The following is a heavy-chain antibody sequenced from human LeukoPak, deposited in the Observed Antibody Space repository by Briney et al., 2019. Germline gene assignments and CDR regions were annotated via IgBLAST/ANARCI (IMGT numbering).Heavy chain of an antibody. J-gene: IGHJ1*01. CDR1: GGSISSGGYS. Sequence: SQTLSLTCAVSGGSISSGGYSWSWIRQPPGKGLEWIGYIYHSGSTYHNPSLKSRVTISVDRSKNQFSLKLSSVTAADTAVYYCARGYCSGGSCSAEYFQHWGQGTLVTVSS. CDR3: ARGYCSGGSCSAEYFQH. CDR2: IYHSGST. V-gene: IGHV4-30-2*01. D-gene: IGHD2-15*01.